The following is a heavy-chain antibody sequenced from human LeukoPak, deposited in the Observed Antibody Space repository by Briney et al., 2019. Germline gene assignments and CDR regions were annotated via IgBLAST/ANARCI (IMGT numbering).Heavy chain of an antibody. V-gene: IGHV5-51*01. CDR1: GYIFISYW. J-gene: IGHJ4*02. CDR2: IYPGDSDT. CDR3: ARQPYCGGDCYFYNN. D-gene: IGHD2-21*02. Sequence: GESLQISCQGSGYIFISYWIGWVRHMPGKGLEWMGIIYPGDSDTRYSPSFQGQVTISADKSISTAYMQWSRLKASDTAKYYSARQPYCGGDCYFYNNWGQGTLVSVST.